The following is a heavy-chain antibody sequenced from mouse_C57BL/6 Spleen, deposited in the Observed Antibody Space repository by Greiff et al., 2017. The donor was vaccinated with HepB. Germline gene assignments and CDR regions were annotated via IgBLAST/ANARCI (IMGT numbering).Heavy chain of an antibody. CDR2: IDPSDSYT. J-gene: IGHJ2*01. Sequence: QVQLKQPGAELVMPGASVKLSCKASGYTFTSYWMHWVKQRPGQGLEWIGEIDPSDSYTNYNQKFKGKSTLTVDKSSSTAYMQLSSLTSEDSAVYYCARLRDSDYWGQGTTLTVSS. CDR1: GYTFTSYW. CDR3: ARLRDSDY. V-gene: IGHV1-69*01.